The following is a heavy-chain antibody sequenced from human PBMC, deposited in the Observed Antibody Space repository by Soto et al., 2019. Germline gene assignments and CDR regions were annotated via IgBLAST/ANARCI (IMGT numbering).Heavy chain of an antibody. J-gene: IGHJ6*02. CDR1: GFTFSDYY. CDR2: ISGSGGST. V-gene: IGHV3-23*01. D-gene: IGHD3-10*01. CDR3: APDHGSGSYYYYGMDV. Sequence: GGSLRLSCAASGFTFSDYYMSWIRQAPGKGLEWVSYISGSGGSTYYADSVKGRFTISRDNSKNTLYLQMNSLRAEDTAVYYCAPDHGSGSYYYYGMDVWGQGTTVTVSS.